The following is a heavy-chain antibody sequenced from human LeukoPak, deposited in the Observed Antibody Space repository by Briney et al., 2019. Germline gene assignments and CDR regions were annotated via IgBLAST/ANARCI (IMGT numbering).Heavy chain of an antibody. CDR2: IKQDGSEK. Sequence: AGGSLRLSCAASGFTFSSYWMSWVRQAPGKGLEWVANIKQDGSEKYYVDSVKGRFTISRDNAKNSLYLQMNSLRAEDTAVYYCARDPGLLWFGELLDNAFDIWGQGTMVTVSS. CDR3: ARDPGLLWFGELLDNAFDI. J-gene: IGHJ3*02. D-gene: IGHD3-10*01. V-gene: IGHV3-7*01. CDR1: GFTFSSYW.